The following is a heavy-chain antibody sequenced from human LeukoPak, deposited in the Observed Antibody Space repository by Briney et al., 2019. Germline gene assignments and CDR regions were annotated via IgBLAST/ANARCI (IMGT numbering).Heavy chain of an antibody. CDR1: GFTFSSYG. CDR3: ARSYSSSRGTFDY. CDR2: ITGSISYI. V-gene: IGHV3-21*01. J-gene: IGHJ4*02. D-gene: IGHD6-6*01. Sequence: GGSLRLSCAASGFTFSSYGMNWVRQAPGKGLEWVSSITGSISYIYYADSVEGRFTITRDNAKNSLYLQMNSLRAEDTAVYYCARSYSSSRGTFDYWGQGTLVTVSS.